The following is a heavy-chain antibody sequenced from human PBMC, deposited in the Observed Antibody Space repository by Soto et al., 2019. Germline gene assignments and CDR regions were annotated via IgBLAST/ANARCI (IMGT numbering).Heavy chain of an antibody. CDR1: GFTFSSYG. Sequence: GGSLRLSCAASGFTFSSYGMHWVHQTPGLGLEWVAVISNDGTNKYYADSVKGRFTISRDNSRNTLYLQMDSLRAEDTALYYCAKYAGSWLLGPWFDPRGQGTLVTVSS. CDR2: ISNDGTNK. J-gene: IGHJ5*02. CDR3: AKYAGSWLLGPWFDP. V-gene: IGHV3-30*18. D-gene: IGHD6-13*01.